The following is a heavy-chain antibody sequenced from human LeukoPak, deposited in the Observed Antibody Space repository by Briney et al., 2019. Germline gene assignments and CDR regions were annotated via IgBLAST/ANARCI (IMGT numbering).Heavy chain of an antibody. J-gene: IGHJ5*02. Sequence: ASVKISCKASGYTFTRYYMHWVRQAPGQGLEWIGIINPRGDRRSYAQKFQDRVTMTRDTSTSTVYTEVSSLRSEDTAVYFCAMGRQWLEDWFDPWGQGTLVTVSS. D-gene: IGHD6-19*01. CDR3: AMGRQWLEDWFDP. CDR2: INPRGDRR. CDR1: GYTFTRYY. V-gene: IGHV1-46*01.